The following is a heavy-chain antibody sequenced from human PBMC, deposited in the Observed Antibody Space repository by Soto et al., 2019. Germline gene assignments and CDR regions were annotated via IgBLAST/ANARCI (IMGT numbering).Heavy chain of an antibody. CDR1: GFTVSSYA. CDR2: ISGSGGST. Sequence: GGSLRLSFAASGFTVSSYAMGWVRQAPGKGLEWVSVISGSGGSTYYADSVKGRFTISRDNSRNTLYLQMNSLRAEGTAVYYCAKCSPRYSSGLKAYYFDYWGQGTLVTVSS. V-gene: IGHV3-23*01. CDR3: AKCSPRYSSGLKAYYFDY. J-gene: IGHJ4*02. D-gene: IGHD6-19*01.